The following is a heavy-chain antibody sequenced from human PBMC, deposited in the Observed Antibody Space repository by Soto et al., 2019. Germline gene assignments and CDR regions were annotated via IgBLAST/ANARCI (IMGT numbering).Heavy chain of an antibody. Sequence: ASVKVSCKASGYTFTSYYMHWVRQAPGQGLEWMGIINPSGGSTSYAQKFQGRVTMTRDTSTSTVYMELSSLRSEDTAVYYCARAGYYDFWSGYVQAHNWFDPWGQGTLVTSPQ. CDR2: INPSGGST. J-gene: IGHJ5*02. D-gene: IGHD3-3*01. CDR1: GYTFTSYY. V-gene: IGHV1-46*03. CDR3: ARAGYYDFWSGYVQAHNWFDP.